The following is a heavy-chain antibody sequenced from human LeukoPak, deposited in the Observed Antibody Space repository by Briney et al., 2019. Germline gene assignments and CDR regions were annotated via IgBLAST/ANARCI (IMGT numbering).Heavy chain of an antibody. J-gene: IGHJ3*02. CDR3: ATLGERGPDVLEAFDI. Sequence: GASVKASCKVSGYTLTELSMHWVRQAPGKGLEWMGGFDPEDGETIYAQKFQGRVTMTEDTSTDTAYMELSSLRSEDTAVYYCATLGERGPDVLEAFDIWGQGTMVTVSS. V-gene: IGHV1-24*01. CDR2: FDPEDGET. D-gene: IGHD3-10*01. CDR1: GYTLTELS.